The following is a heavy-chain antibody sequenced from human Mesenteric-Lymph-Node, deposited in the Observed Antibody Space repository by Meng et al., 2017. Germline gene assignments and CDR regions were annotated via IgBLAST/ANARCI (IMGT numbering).Heavy chain of an antibody. J-gene: IGHJ4*02. Sequence: GGSLRLSCAASGFTFSSHWMSWVRQAPGKGLEWVANIGPGGTEEYYVDSVKGRFTISRDNARNSLDLQMNSLRAEDTAVYYCAKFSVATIAGSFYFDYWGQGTLVTVSS. V-gene: IGHV3-7*03. CDR2: IGPGGTEE. CDR3: AKFSVATIAGSFYFDY. CDR1: GFTFSSHW. D-gene: IGHD5-12*01.